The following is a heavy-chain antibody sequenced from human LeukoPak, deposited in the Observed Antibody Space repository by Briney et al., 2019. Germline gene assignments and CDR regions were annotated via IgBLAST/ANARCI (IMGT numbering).Heavy chain of an antibody. CDR3: AREIGGDPVYYYGMDV. D-gene: IGHD2-21*02. CDR1: GFTFSDYY. Sequence: GGSLRLSCAASGFTFSDYYMSWIRQAPGKGPEWVSYISSSGSTIYYADSVKGRFTISRDNAKNSLYLQMNSLRAEDTAVYYCAREIGGDPVYYYGMDVWGQGTTVTVSS. J-gene: IGHJ6*02. V-gene: IGHV3-11*01. CDR2: ISSSGSTI.